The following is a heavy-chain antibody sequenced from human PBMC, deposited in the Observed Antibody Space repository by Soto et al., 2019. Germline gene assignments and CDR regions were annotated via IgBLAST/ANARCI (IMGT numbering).Heavy chain of an antibody. CDR3: AREKGHPLHYFDY. Sequence: QVQLQESGPGLVKPSETLSLTCTVSGGSISSYYWSWIRQPPGKGLEWIGYMYHSGSTNYNPSLRRRVTISVDTSQNQFSLKLSSVTAADTAVYYCAREKGHPLHYFDYWGQGTLVTVSS. CDR1: GGSISSYY. J-gene: IGHJ4*02. V-gene: IGHV4-59*01. CDR2: MYHSGST.